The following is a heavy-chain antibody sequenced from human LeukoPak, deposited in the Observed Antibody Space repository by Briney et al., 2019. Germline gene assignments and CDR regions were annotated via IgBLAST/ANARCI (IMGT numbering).Heavy chain of an antibody. Sequence: SETLSLTCTVSGGSITNFYGGWIRQSPGKGLELIGYIYYSGTTNYSPSLKSRVSISVDTSKKQFSLKLSSVTAADTAVYYCARGTMTTVTYYFDYWGQGTLVTVSS. V-gene: IGHV4-59*01. CDR2: IYYSGTT. J-gene: IGHJ4*02. D-gene: IGHD4-17*01. CDR1: GGSITNFY. CDR3: ARGTMTTVTYYFDY.